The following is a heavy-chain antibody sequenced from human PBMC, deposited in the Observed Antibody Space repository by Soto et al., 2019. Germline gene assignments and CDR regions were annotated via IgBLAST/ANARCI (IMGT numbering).Heavy chain of an antibody. CDR2: IIPIFGTA. CDR3: AREASSSGSKYYFEY. J-gene: IGHJ4*02. V-gene: IGHV1-69*13. D-gene: IGHD6-13*01. Sequence: SVKVSCKASGCTFSSYAISWVRQAPGQGLEWMGGIIPIFGTANYAQKFQGRVTITADESTSTAYMELSSLRSEDAAVYYCAREASSSGSKYYFEYWGQGTLDIVSS. CDR1: GCTFSSYA.